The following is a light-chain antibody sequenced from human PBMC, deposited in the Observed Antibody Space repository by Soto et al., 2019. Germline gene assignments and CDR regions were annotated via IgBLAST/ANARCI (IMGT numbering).Light chain of an antibody. CDR1: QSVSNNY. CDR3: QQYGSSGT. CDR2: GAS. Sequence: EIVMTQSPATLSVSPGERATLSCRASQSVSNNYLAWYQQKPGQAPRLLIYGASNRATGIPDRFSGSGSGTDFTLTISRLEPEDFAVYYCQQYGSSGTCGQGTKVDI. J-gene: IGKJ1*01. V-gene: IGKV3-20*01.